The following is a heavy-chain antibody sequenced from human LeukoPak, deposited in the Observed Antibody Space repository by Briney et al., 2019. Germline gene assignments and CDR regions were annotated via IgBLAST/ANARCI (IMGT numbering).Heavy chain of an antibody. CDR3: AREEDCSSTSCYTWYAFDI. CDR1: GYTFTGYY. V-gene: IGHV1-2*02. CDR2: INPNSGGI. J-gene: IGHJ3*02. Sequence: ASVKVSCKASGYTFTGYYMHWVRQAPGQGLEWMGWINPNSGGINYAQKFQGRVTMTRDTSISTAYMELSRLRSDDTAVYYCAREEDCSSTSCYTWYAFDIWGQGTMVTVSS. D-gene: IGHD2-2*02.